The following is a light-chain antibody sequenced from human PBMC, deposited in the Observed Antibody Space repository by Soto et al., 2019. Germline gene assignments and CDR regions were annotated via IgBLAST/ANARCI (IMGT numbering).Light chain of an antibody. V-gene: IGKV1-5*01. CDR3: QHYKSYSPWT. J-gene: IGKJ1*01. Sequence: DIQMTQSPSTLPASVGDRVTITCRASQSISNWLAWYQQKPGKAPKLLIYDASSLESGVPSRFSGSGSGTEFTLTISSLQPDDFATYYCQHYKSYSPWTFGLGTKVDIK. CDR2: DAS. CDR1: QSISNW.